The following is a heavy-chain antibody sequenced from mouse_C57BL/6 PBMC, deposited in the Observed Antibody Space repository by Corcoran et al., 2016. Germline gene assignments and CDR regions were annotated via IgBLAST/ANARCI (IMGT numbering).Heavy chain of an antibody. CDR1: GYTFTTYG. D-gene: IGHD2-4*01. Sequence: QIQLVQSGPELKKPGETVKISCKASGYTFTTYGMSWVKQAPGKGLKWMGWINTYSGVPTYADDFKGRFAFSLETSASTAYLQINNLKNEDTATYFCARIMITKAMDYWGQGTSVTVSS. V-gene: IGHV9-3*01. J-gene: IGHJ4*01. CDR2: INTYSGVP. CDR3: ARIMITKAMDY.